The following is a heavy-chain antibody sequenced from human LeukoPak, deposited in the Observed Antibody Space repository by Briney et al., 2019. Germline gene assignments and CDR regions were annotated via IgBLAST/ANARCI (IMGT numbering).Heavy chain of an antibody. CDR2: ISYDGSNK. V-gene: IGHV3-30-3*01. CDR1: GFTFSSYA. Sequence: GGSLRLSCAASGFTFSSYAMHWVRQAPGKGLEWVAVISYDGSNKYYADSVKGRFTISRDNSKNTLYLQMNSLRADDTAVYYCARDCSGGSCPFDYWGRGTLVTVSS. J-gene: IGHJ4*02. D-gene: IGHD2-15*01. CDR3: ARDCSGGSCPFDY.